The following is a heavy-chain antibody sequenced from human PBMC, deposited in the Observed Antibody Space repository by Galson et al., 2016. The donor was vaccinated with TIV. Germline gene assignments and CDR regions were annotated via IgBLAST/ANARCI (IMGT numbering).Heavy chain of an antibody. Sequence: SVKVSCKASGYTFTSYHINWVRQATGQGLEWMGWINPDSGNTGYVQKFQGRVTMTRNISASTVYMELSSLRSEDTAVYYCARSWSVVAPNCVDPWGQGTLVTVSS. V-gene: IGHV1-8*02. CDR1: GYTFTSYH. D-gene: IGHD2-2*01. J-gene: IGHJ5*02. CDR2: INPDSGNT. CDR3: ARSWSVVAPNCVDP.